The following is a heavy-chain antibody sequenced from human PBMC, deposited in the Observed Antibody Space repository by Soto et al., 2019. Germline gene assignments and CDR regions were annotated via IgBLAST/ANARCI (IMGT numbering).Heavy chain of an antibody. V-gene: IGHV4-34*01. CDR2: INHSGST. Sequence: QVQLQQWGAGLLKPSETLSLTCAVYGGSFSGYYWSWIRQPPGKGLEWIGEINHSGSTNYNTSLKSRVTISVDTSKNQFSLKLSSVTAADTAVYYCARGKWFGEFGNWGQGTMVTVSS. CDR1: GGSFSGYY. D-gene: IGHD3-10*01. CDR3: ARGKWFGEFGN. J-gene: IGHJ3*01.